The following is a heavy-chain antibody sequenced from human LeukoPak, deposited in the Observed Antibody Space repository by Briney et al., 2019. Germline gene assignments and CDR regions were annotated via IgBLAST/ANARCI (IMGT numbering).Heavy chain of an antibody. Sequence: PGGSLRLSCAASGFTFSTYEMNWARQAPGKGLEWVSYITSGSSTTLYADSVRGRFTVFRDNSKNSLYLQMNSLRAEDTAIYYCARGGNTGYNYNAFDIWGQGTMVTVSS. J-gene: IGHJ3*02. CDR1: GFTFSTYE. D-gene: IGHD3-9*01. V-gene: IGHV3-48*03. CDR2: ITSGSSTT. CDR3: ARGGNTGYNYNAFDI.